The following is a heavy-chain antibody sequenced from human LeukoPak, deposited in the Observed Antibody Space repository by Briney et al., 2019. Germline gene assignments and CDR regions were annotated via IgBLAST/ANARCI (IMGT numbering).Heavy chain of an antibody. CDR2: IYYSGST. CDR1: GGSISSGGYY. Sequence: PSQTLSLTCTVPGGSISSGGYYWSWIRQHPGKSLEWIGYIYYSGSTYYNPSLKSRVTISVDTSKNQFSLKLSSVTAADTAVYYCASGIVVVPAAIGYYFGYWGQGTLVTVSS. J-gene: IGHJ4*02. D-gene: IGHD2-2*02. CDR3: ASGIVVVPAAIGYYFGY. V-gene: IGHV4-31*03.